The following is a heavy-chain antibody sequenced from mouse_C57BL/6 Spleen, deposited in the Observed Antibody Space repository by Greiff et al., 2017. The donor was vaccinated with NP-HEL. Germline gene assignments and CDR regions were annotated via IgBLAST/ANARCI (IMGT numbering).Heavy chain of an antibody. CDR1: GYTFTSYW. V-gene: IGHV1-64*01. CDR2: IHPNSGST. D-gene: IGHD2-13*01. J-gene: IGHJ2*01. Sequence: QVQLQQPGAELVKPGASVKLSCKASGYTFTSYWMHWVKQRPGQGLEWIGMIHPNSGSTNYNEKFKSKATLTVDKSSRTAYIQLSSLTAEASAFYYCARRCDLYYFDYWGQGTTLTVSS. CDR3: ARRCDLYYFDY.